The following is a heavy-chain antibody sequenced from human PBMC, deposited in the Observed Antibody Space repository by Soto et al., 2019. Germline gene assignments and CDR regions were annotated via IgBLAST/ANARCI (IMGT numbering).Heavy chain of an antibody. CDR3: ARDLHYYDSSGSLEY. V-gene: IGHV3-21*01. D-gene: IGHD3-22*01. J-gene: IGHJ4*02. Sequence: PGGSLRLSCAASGFTFSSYSMNWVRQAPGKGLEWVSSISSSSSYIYYADSVKGRFTISRDNAKNSLYLQMNSLRAEDTAVYYCARDLHYYDSSGSLEYWGQGTLVTVSS. CDR1: GFTFSSYS. CDR2: ISSSSSYI.